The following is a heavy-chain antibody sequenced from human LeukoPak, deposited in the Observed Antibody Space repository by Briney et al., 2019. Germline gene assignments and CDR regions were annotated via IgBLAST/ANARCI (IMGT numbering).Heavy chain of an antibody. CDR2: IKKDGSEK. CDR3: AKTKHGYYYDSSGYDY. Sequence: GGSLRLSCAASGFTFSRYWMSWVRQAPGKGLEWVANIKKDGSEKYYVDSVKGRFTISRDNSKSTLYLLMNSLRAEDTAVYYCAKTKHGYYYDSSGYDYWGQGTLVTVSS. D-gene: IGHD3-22*01. CDR1: GFTFSRYW. J-gene: IGHJ4*02. V-gene: IGHV3-7*01.